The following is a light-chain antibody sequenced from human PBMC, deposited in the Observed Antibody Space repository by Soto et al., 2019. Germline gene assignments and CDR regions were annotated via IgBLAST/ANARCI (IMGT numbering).Light chain of an antibody. V-gene: IGKV2-30*01. CDR2: KVS. J-gene: IGKJ4*01. CDR3: MQGPHGPRT. Sequence: DVVMTQSPLSLPVTLGQPASISCRSSQSPVSSDGNTYLNWFQQRPGQSPRRLIYKVSNRDSGVPDRFSGSGSGTNFTLKISRVEAEDVGVYYCMQGPHGPRTFGGGTKVEIK. CDR1: QSPVSSDGNTY.